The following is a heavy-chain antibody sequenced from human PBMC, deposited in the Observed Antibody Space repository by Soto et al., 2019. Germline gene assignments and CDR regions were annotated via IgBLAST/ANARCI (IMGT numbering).Heavy chain of an antibody. J-gene: IGHJ1*01. CDR1: GGSISSSSYY. CDR3: ARVRGGYYFQH. CDR2: IYYSGST. V-gene: IGHV4-30-4*08. Sequence: SETLSLTCTVSGGSISSSSYYWGWIRQPPGKGLEWIGYIYYSGSTYYNPSLKSRVTISVDTSKNQFSLKLSSVTAADTAVYYCARVRGGYYFQHWGQGTLVTVSS. D-gene: IGHD3-22*01.